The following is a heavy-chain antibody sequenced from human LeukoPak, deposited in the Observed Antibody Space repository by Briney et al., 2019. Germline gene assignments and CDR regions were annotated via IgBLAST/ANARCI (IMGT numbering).Heavy chain of an antibody. CDR3: ASRTASALEGFDI. J-gene: IGHJ3*02. Sequence: SETLSLTCTVSGGSISSYYWSWIRQPAGKGLEWIGRIYTSGSTSYNPSLMSRLTISIDKSRNQFSLKLSSVTAADTAVYYCASRTASALEGFDIWGQGTMVTVSS. CDR1: GGSISSYY. CDR2: IYTSGST. D-gene: IGHD6-19*01. V-gene: IGHV4-4*07.